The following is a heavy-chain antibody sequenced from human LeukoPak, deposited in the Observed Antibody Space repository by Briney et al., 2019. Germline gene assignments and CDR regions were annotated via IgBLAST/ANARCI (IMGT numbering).Heavy chain of an antibody. D-gene: IGHD3-3*01. Sequence: SETLSLTCTVSGGSISRYYWSWIRQPPGKGLEWIGYIYYSGSTNYNPSLKSRVTISVDTSKNQFSLKLSSVTAADTAVYYCARRVRYDFWSGYGHKWFDPWGQGTLVTVSS. J-gene: IGHJ5*02. CDR1: GGSISRYY. CDR3: ARRVRYDFWSGYGHKWFDP. V-gene: IGHV4-59*01. CDR2: IYYSGST.